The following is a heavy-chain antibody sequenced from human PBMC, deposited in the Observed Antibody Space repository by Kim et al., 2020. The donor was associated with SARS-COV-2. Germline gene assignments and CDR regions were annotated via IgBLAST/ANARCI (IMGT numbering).Heavy chain of an antibody. V-gene: IGHV3-53*01. Sequence: TYYADAVRGRFTISEDNSKNTLYLQMTSLRAEDTAVYYCARDVGDYNGMNNWGQGTTVTVSS. D-gene: IGHD3-10*01. CDR2: T. J-gene: IGHJ6*02. CDR3: ARDVGDYNGMNN.